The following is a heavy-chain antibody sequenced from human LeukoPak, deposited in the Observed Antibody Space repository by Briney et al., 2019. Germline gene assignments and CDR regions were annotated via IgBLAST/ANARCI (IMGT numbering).Heavy chain of an antibody. Sequence: GGSLRLSCAASGFTFSSYAMIWVRQAPGKGLEWVSAIGGSGTSTFYADSVKGRFTISRDNSKNTLYLQMNSLRAENTAVYYCAKTSQGHPPYYCSMDVWGQGTTVTVSS. V-gene: IGHV3-23*01. CDR3: AKTSQGHPPYYCSMDV. CDR1: GFTFSSYA. CDR2: IGGSGTST. J-gene: IGHJ6*02.